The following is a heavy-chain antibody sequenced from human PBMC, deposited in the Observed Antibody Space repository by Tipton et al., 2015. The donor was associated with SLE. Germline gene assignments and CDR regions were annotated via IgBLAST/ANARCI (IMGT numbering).Heavy chain of an antibody. J-gene: IGHJ4*02. CDR3: AKDRRIQLWLTSFDY. V-gene: IGHV3-30*02. Sequence: SLRLSCAASGFTFSSYGMHWVRQAPGKGLEWVAFIRYDGSNKYYADSVKGRFTISRDNSKNTLYLQMNSLRAEDTAVYYCAKDRRIQLWLTSFDYWGQGTLVTVSS. CDR1: GFTFSSYG. CDR2: IRYDGSNK. D-gene: IGHD5-18*01.